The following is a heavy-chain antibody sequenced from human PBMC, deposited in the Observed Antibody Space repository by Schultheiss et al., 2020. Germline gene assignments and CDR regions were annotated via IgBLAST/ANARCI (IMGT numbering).Heavy chain of an antibody. D-gene: IGHD2-15*01. CDR2: IYYSGST. J-gene: IGHJ4*02. CDR1: GGSISSGSYY. CDR3: ARRGVVVAATPLDY. Sequence: SETLSLTCAVSGGSISSGSYYWGWIRQPPGKGLEWIGSIYYSGSTNYNPSLKSRVTISVDTSKNQFSLKLSSVTAADTAVYYCARRGVVVAATPLDYWGQGTLVTVSS. V-gene: IGHV4-39*07.